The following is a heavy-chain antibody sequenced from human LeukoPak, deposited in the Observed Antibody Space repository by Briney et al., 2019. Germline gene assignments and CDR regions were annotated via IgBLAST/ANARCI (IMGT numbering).Heavy chain of an antibody. CDR1: GFTVSSNY. CDR3: ARGLYGDYADY. D-gene: IGHD3-16*02. J-gene: IGHJ4*02. V-gene: IGHV3-53*01. CDR2: IYSGGST. Sequence: PGGSLRLSCAASGFTVSSNYMSWVRQAPGKGLEGVSVIYSGGSTYYADSVKGRFTISRDNYKNTLYLQMNSLRAEDTAVYYCARGLYGDYADYWGQGTLVTVSS.